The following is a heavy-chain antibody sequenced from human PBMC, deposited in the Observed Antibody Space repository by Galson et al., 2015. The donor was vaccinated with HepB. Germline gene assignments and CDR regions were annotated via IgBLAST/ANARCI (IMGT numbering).Heavy chain of an antibody. Sequence: SLRLSCAASGFTFSSYAMSWVRQAPGKGLEWVSAISGSGGSTYYADSVKGRFTISRDNSKNTLYLQMNSLRAEDTAVYYCAKKRLRITIFGVVHPQFDYWGQGTLVTVSS. CDR1: GFTFSSYA. D-gene: IGHD3-3*01. CDR3: AKKRLRITIFGVVHPQFDY. CDR2: ISGSGGST. J-gene: IGHJ4*02. V-gene: IGHV3-23*01.